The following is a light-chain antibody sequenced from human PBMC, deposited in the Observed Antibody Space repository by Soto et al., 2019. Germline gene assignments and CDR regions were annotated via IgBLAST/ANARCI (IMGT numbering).Light chain of an antibody. CDR1: QSVSRH. CDR3: QQRNNWPPVT. V-gene: IGKV3-11*01. CDR2: DAS. Sequence: EIVMTQSPGTLSVSPGERATLFCRASQSVSRHLAWYQQKPGQAPRLLIYDASNRATGIPARFSGSGSGTDFTLTISSLEPEDFAVYYCQQRNNWPPVTFGGGTKVDIK. J-gene: IGKJ4*01.